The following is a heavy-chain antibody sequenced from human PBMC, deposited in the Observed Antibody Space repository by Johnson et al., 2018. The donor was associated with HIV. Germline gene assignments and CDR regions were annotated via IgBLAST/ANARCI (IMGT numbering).Heavy chain of an antibody. V-gene: IGHV3-20*04. CDR1: GFTFDDYG. Sequence: VQLVESGGGVIRPGGSLRLSCVASGFTFDDYGMNWVRQAPGKGLEWVSGINWNGGSTGYADSVKGRSTISRANAMNSLYLQMISLRAGDTALYYWARERYSYGYRSDAFDIWGQGTMVTVSS. D-gene: IGHD5-18*01. CDR2: INWNGGST. CDR3: ARERYSYGYRSDAFDI. J-gene: IGHJ3*02.